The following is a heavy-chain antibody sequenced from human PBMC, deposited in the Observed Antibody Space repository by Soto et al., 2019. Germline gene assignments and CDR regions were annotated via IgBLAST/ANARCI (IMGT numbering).Heavy chain of an antibody. J-gene: IGHJ4*02. CDR2: INHSGST. Sequence: SETLSLTCAVYGGSFSGYYWSWIRQPPGKGLEWIGEINHSGSTNYNPPLKSRVTISVDTSKNQFSLKLSSVTAADTAVYYCARFEGHYDSRGLVYFDYWGQGTLVTVSS. CDR1: GGSFSGYY. D-gene: IGHD3-22*01. V-gene: IGHV4-34*01. CDR3: ARFEGHYDSRGLVYFDY.